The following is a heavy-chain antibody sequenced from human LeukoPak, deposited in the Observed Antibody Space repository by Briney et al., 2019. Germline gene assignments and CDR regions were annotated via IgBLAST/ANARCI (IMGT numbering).Heavy chain of an antibody. V-gene: IGHV2-5*02. D-gene: IGHD1-20*01. CDR2: ISWDDDR. CDR1: GFSLISHAAG. Sequence: SGPTLVKPRQTPTLTFTIYGFSLISHAAGMGLNRHPPVNALEWLALISWDDDRRYSPSLKSTLTITKDTSKNQVILTMTNKHPVDTATYYCAHRGGLSGTPSDYWGQGTLVTVSS. CDR3: AHRGGLSGTPSDY. J-gene: IGHJ4*02.